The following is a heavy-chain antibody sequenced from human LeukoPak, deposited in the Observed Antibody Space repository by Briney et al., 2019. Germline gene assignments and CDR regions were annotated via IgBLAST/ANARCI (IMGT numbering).Heavy chain of an antibody. CDR3: AREMGIAVAGTRWFDP. D-gene: IGHD6-19*01. CDR2: IYTSGST. Sequence: PSETLSLTRTGSGGSISSYYWRWIPQPAGEGPDWIGRIYTSGSTNYNPSLKSRVTMPVDTSKNQFSLKLSSVTAADTAVCYCAREMGIAVAGTRWFDPWGQGTLVTVSS. V-gene: IGHV4-4*07. J-gene: IGHJ5*02. CDR1: GGSISSYY.